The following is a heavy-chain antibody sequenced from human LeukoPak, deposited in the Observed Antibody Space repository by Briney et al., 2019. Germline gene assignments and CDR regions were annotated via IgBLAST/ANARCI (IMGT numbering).Heavy chain of an antibody. CDR3: ASCSSTSCSDAFDI. CDR1: GGTFSSYD. Sequence: SVKVSCKASGGTFSSYDISRVRQAPGQGLEWMGGIIPIFGTANYAQKFQGRVTITADESTSTAYMELSSLRSEDTAVYYCASCSSTSCSDAFDIWGQGTMVTVSS. CDR2: IIPIFGTA. J-gene: IGHJ3*02. D-gene: IGHD2-2*01. V-gene: IGHV1-69*01.